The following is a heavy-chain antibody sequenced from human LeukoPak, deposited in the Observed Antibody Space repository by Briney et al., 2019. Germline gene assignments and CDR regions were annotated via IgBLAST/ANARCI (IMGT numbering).Heavy chain of an antibody. V-gene: IGHV1-2*02. D-gene: IGHD2-2*01. CDR1: GYTFTGYY. CDR3: ARDPAPPLYGDCSSTSCYASWFDP. Sequence: GASVKVSCKASGYTFTGYYIHWVRQAPGQGPEWMGWINPKNGGANYAQKFQGRVIMTRDTSISTVYMELSSLRSDDTAVYYCARDPAPPLYGDCSSTSCYASWFDPWGQGTLVTVSS. J-gene: IGHJ5*02. CDR2: INPKNGGA.